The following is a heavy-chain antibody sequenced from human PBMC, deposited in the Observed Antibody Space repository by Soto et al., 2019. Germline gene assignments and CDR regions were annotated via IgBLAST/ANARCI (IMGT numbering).Heavy chain of an antibody. J-gene: IGHJ4*02. V-gene: IGHV3-21*01. CDR2: ITHSSRFI. D-gene: IGHD1-26*01. CDR3: ARGGGSVSY. Sequence: EVQLVESGGGLVKPGGSLRLSCVASGFPFSDSAMNWVRQAPGKGLEWVSSITHSSRFISYSDSVKGRFTISRDNAQNSVYLELNSLKPEDTAVYYCARGGGSVSYWGQGTLVTVSS. CDR1: GFPFSDSA.